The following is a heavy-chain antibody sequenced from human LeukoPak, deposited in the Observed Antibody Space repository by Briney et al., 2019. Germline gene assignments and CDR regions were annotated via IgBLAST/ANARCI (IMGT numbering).Heavy chain of an antibody. J-gene: IGHJ6*02. D-gene: IGHD6-13*01. Sequence: GGSLRLSCAASGFTFSSYAMSWVRQAPGKGLEWVAVISYDGSNKYYADSVKGRFTISRDNSKNTLYLQMNSLRAEDTAVYYCARDAIAAAGPYYYYGMDVWGQGTTVTVSS. CDR1: GFTFSSYA. CDR3: ARDAIAAAGPYYYYGMDV. V-gene: IGHV3-30-3*01. CDR2: ISYDGSNK.